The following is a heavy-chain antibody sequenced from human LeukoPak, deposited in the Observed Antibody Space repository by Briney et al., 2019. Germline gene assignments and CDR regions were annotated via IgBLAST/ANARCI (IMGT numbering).Heavy chain of an antibody. CDR3: AKDTKWELRYYYYYMDV. CDR2: IRGSSGST. Sequence: GGSLRLSCAASGFTFRIYAMSWVRQAPGKGLEWVSAIRGSSGSTYYADSVKGRFTISRDNSKNTLYLQMNSLRAEDTAVYYCAKDTKWELRYYYYYMDVWGKGTTVTVSS. D-gene: IGHD1-26*01. J-gene: IGHJ6*03. V-gene: IGHV3-23*01. CDR1: GFTFRIYA.